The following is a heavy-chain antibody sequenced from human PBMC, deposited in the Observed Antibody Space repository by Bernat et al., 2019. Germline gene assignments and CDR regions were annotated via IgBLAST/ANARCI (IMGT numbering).Heavy chain of an antibody. CDR1: GYTFTGYY. D-gene: IGHD3-16*01. V-gene: IGHV1-2*04. CDR3: AREENAGGYFDY. CDR2: INPNSGGT. Sequence: QVQLVQSGAEVKKPGASVKVSCKASGYTFTGYYMHWVRQTPGQGLEWMGWINPNSGGTNYAQKFQGWVTMTRETSISTAYMELSRLRSDDTAVYYCAREENAGGYFDYWGQGTLVTVSS. J-gene: IGHJ4*02.